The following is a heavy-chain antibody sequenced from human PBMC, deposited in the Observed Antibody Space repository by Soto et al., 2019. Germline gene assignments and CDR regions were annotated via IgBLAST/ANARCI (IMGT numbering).Heavy chain of an antibody. D-gene: IGHD3-22*01. CDR2: ISVTGGST. Sequence: GSLRLSCAASGFIFSNYALSWVRQAPGKGLEWVSTISVTGGSTNYPDSVKGRFTISRDNSKNTLYLQMNSLRAEDTAVYYCANNGDSSGYYYYYGMDVWGQGTTVTVSS. CDR3: ANNGDSSGYYYYYGMDV. CDR1: GFIFSNYA. J-gene: IGHJ6*02. V-gene: IGHV3-23*01.